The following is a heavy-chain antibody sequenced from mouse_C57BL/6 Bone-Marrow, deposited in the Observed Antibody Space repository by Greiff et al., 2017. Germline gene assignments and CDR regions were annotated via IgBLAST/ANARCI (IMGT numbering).Heavy chain of an antibody. CDR2: IYPGSGST. CDR3: TRDGFAY. Sequence: LQQPGSELVRPGASVKLSCKASGYTFTSYWMHWVKQRHGQGLEWIGNIYPGSGSTNYDEKSKSKGTLTVDTSSSTAYMHLSSLTSEDSAVYYCTRDGFAYWGQGTLVTVSA. CDR1: GYTFTSYW. V-gene: IGHV1S22*01. J-gene: IGHJ3*01.